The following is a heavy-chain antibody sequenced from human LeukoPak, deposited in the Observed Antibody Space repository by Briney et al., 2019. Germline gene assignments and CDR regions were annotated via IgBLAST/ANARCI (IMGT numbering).Heavy chain of an antibody. D-gene: IGHD3-22*01. CDR1: GGSISNNW. CDR2: ISQSART. V-gene: IGHV4-4*02. Sequence: SETLSLTCAVTGGSISNNWWTWVRQPPGKGLEWIGEISQSARTNYNPSLKSRVTMSIDRSRNQFSLRMSSVTAADTAVYYCAGVRLGSSGFSEYFEHWGQGTLVTVSS. J-gene: IGHJ1*01. CDR3: AGVRLGSSGFSEYFEH.